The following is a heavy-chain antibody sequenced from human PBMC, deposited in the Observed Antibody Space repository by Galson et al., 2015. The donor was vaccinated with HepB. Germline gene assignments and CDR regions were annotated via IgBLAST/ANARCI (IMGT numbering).Heavy chain of an antibody. CDR2: ITSGCSPI. Sequence: SLRLSCAASGFSFSDSYMSWIRQAPGKGLEWVSHITSGCSPINYADSVKGRFTISRDNAKNSLYLQMDSLRVEDTAVYYCGRPRPSRYNYGVDLWGQGTTVTVSS. D-gene: IGHD6-6*01. V-gene: IGHV3-11*01. CDR3: GRPRPSRYNYGVDL. CDR1: GFSFSDSY. J-gene: IGHJ6*02.